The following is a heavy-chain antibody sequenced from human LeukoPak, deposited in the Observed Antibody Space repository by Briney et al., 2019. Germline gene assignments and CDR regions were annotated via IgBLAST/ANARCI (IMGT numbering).Heavy chain of an antibody. CDR3: AKDRGPYSYGRFDP. CDR2: ISGDGGST. D-gene: IGHD5-18*01. CDR1: GFTFDDYA. Sequence: QAGGSLRLSCAASGFTFDDYAMHWVRQAPGKGLEWVSLISGDGGSTYYADSVKGRFTISRDNSKNSLYLQMNSLRTEDTALYYCAKDRGPYSYGRFDPWGQGTLVTVSS. V-gene: IGHV3-43*02. J-gene: IGHJ5*02.